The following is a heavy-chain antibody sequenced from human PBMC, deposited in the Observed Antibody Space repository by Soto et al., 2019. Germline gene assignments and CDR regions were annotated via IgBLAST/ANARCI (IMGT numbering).Heavy chain of an antibody. Sequence: PSETLSLTCTVSGGSISSYYWSWIRQPPGKGLEWIGYIYYSGSTNYNPSLKSRVTISVDTSKNQFSLKLSSVTAADTAVYYCATGTVGYDSSGYYYFDYWGQGTLVTVYS. CDR1: GGSISSYY. J-gene: IGHJ4*02. D-gene: IGHD3-22*01. V-gene: IGHV4-59*01. CDR3: ATGTVGYDSSGYYYFDY. CDR2: IYYSGST.